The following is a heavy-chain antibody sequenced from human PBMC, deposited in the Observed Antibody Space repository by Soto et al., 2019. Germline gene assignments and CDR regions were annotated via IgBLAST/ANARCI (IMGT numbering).Heavy chain of an antibody. J-gene: IGHJ6*02. CDR3: ASDNWLQSGSNTWRYYGMDV. CDR1: GDSISGYY. CDR2: IYQSGST. D-gene: IGHD1-20*01. V-gene: IGHV4-59*01. Sequence: SETLSLTCSVSGDSISGYYWSWVRQSPGKGLEWIGYIYQSGSTAYNPSLESRVTMSVDTSRNQFSLKVTSVTAADTAVYYCASDNWLQSGSNTWRYYGMDVWGPGTTVTVSS.